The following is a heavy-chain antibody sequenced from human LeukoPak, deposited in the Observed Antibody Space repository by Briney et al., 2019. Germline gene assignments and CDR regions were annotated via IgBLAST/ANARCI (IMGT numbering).Heavy chain of an antibody. Sequence: GGSLRLSCAASGFTFDDYTMHWVRQAPGKGLEWVSLISWDGGSTYYADSVKGRFTISRDNSKNSLYLQMNSLRTEDTALCYCAKGDLFSDDFWSGYYEGAGMDVWGQGTTVTVSS. J-gene: IGHJ6*02. CDR1: GFTFDDYT. CDR2: ISWDGGST. D-gene: IGHD3-3*01. V-gene: IGHV3-43*01. CDR3: AKGDLFSDDFWSGYYEGAGMDV.